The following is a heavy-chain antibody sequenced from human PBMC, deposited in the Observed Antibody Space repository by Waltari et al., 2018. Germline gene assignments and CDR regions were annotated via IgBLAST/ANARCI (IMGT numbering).Heavy chain of an antibody. CDR1: GYTLTELS. Sequence: QVQLVQSGAEVKKPGASVKVSCKVSGYTLTELSMHWVRQAPGKGLEWMGGFDPEDGETSYEQKFQGRVTMTEDTSTDTAYMELSSLRSEDTAVYYCATPRTYYDFWSGRGYYFDYWGQGTLVTVSS. V-gene: IGHV1-24*01. J-gene: IGHJ4*02. D-gene: IGHD3-3*01. CDR2: FDPEDGET. CDR3: ATPRTYYDFWSGRGYYFDY.